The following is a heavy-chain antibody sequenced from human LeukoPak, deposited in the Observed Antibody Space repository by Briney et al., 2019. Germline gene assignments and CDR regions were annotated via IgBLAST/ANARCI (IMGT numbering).Heavy chain of an antibody. Sequence: PGGSLRLSCAASGFTFGSYAMHWVRQAPGKGLEWVAVISYDGSNKYYADSVKGRFTISRDNSKNTLYLQMNSLRAEDTAVYYCAREDSVHDYSDYWGQGTLVTVSS. CDR2: ISYDGSNK. J-gene: IGHJ4*02. CDR3: AREDSVHDYSDY. CDR1: GFTFGSYA. D-gene: IGHD5/OR15-5a*01. V-gene: IGHV3-30-3*01.